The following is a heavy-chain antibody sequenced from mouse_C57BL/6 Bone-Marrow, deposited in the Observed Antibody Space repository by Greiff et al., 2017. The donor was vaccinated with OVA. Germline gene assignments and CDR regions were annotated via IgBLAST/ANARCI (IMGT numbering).Heavy chain of an antibody. CDR2: INYDGSST. CDR3: ARGIYYGNSYYFDY. J-gene: IGHJ2*01. CDR1: GFTFSDYY. D-gene: IGHD2-1*01. Sequence: EVQRVESEGGLVQPGSSMKLSCTASGFTFSDYYMAWVRQVPEKGLEWVANINYDGSSTYYLDSLKSRFIISRDNAKNILYLQMSSLKSEDTATYYCARGIYYGNSYYFDYWGQGTTLTVSS. V-gene: IGHV5-16*01.